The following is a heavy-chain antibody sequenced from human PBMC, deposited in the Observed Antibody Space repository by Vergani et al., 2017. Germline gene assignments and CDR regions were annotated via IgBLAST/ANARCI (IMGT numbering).Heavy chain of an antibody. J-gene: IGHJ4*02. CDR1: GFTFSSYA. Sequence: QVQLVESGGGVVQPGRSLRLSCAASGFTFSSYAMHWVRQAPGKGLEWVAVISYDGSNKYYADSVKGRFTISRDNSKRTLYLQMNSLRAEDTAVYYCASPSGSSSWYYVDYWGQGTLVTVSS. V-gene: IGHV3-30*04. CDR2: ISYDGSNK. D-gene: IGHD6-13*01. CDR3: ASPSGSSSWYYVDY.